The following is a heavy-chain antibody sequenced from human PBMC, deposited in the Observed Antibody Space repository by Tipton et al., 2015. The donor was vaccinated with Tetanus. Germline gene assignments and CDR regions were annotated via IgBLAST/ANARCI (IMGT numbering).Heavy chain of an antibody. Sequence: QLVQSGAEVKKPGASLKISCKASGFAFDTYYMHWVRQAPGQGLEWMGIINPKGSTTGYSQKFQGRSTMTRDTSTSTLFMELASLTSDDTAVYFCARGFYYMDVWGQGTTVTVSS. CDR1: GFAFDTYY. CDR2: INPKGSTT. V-gene: IGHV1-46*02. CDR3: ARGFYYMDV. J-gene: IGHJ6*03.